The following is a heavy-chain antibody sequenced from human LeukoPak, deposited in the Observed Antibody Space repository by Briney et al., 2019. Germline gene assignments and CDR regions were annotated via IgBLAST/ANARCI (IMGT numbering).Heavy chain of an antibody. CDR3: ARDRDYGDYADAFDI. Sequence: PSETLSLTCAVYGGSFSGYYWSWIRQPPGKGLEWIGSIYYSGSTYYNPSLKSRVTISVDTSKNQFSLKLSSVTAADTAVYYCARDRDYGDYADAFDIWGQGTMVTVSS. CDR1: GGSFSGYY. D-gene: IGHD4-17*01. J-gene: IGHJ3*02. CDR2: IYYSGST. V-gene: IGHV4-34*01.